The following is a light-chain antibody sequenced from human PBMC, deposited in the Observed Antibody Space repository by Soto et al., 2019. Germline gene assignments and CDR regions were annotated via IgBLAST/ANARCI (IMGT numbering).Light chain of an antibody. CDR2: GAT. J-gene: IGKJ5*01. CDR1: RSLNTK. CDR3: QQHGSSPRIT. Sequence: DMVMTQSPATLAVSPGERATVSCRASRSLNTKLAWYQQKPGQAPRLLISGATARAPGIPARFSGSGSGTDCTLTISRLEPEDFAVYYCQQHGSSPRITFGQGTRLEIK. V-gene: IGKV3-20*01.